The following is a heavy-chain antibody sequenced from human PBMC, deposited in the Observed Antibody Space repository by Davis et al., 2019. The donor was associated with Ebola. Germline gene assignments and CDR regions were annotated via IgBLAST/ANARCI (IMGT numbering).Heavy chain of an antibody. J-gene: IGHJ4*02. D-gene: IGHD3-22*01. CDR3: AKDSSSWYYFDDSGYPFDD. Sequence: ASVKVSCKASGYTFTSCGISWVRQAPGQGLEWMGWISAYTGDTNYAQKVQDRVTLTTDTSTNTAYMELRSLRSDDTAVYYCAKDSSSWYYFDDSGYPFDDWGQGTLVIVSS. CDR1: GYTFTSCG. CDR2: ISAYTGDT. V-gene: IGHV1-18*01.